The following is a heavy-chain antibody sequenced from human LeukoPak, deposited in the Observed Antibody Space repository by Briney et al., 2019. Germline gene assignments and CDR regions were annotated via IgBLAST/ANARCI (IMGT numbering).Heavy chain of an antibody. J-gene: IGHJ6*02. D-gene: IGHD6-6*01. Sequence: SQTLSLTCTVSGGCISSGGYYWSWIRQHPGKGLEWIGYIYYSGSTYYNPSLKSRVTISVDTSKNQFSLKLSSVTAADTAVYYCARDQYSSSPGNRVYYYYGMDVWGQGTTVTVSS. V-gene: IGHV4-31*03. CDR2: IYYSGST. CDR3: ARDQYSSSPGNRVYYYYGMDV. CDR1: GGCISSGGYY.